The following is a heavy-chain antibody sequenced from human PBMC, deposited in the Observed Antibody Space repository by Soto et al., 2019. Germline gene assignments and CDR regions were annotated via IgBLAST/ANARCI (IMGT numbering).Heavy chain of an antibody. Sequence: HPGGSLRLSCVASGFTFSSYTMNWVRQTPGRRLEWVAYISSSGSTIYYAESVKGRFTVSRDNAKSSLYLQMDGLRDEDTAVYYCASGLGSSRSWGQGSRVTVSS. D-gene: IGHD3-10*01. J-gene: IGHJ1*01. CDR1: GFTFSSYT. CDR2: ISSSGSTI. CDR3: ASGLGSSRS. V-gene: IGHV3-48*02.